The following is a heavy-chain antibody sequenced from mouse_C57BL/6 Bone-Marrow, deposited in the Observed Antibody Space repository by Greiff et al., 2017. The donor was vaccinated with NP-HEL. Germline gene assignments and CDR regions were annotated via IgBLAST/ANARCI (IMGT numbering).Heavy chain of an antibody. J-gene: IGHJ4*01. D-gene: IGHD2-1*01. CDR1: GFTFSSYT. CDR2: ISGGGGNT. V-gene: IGHV5-9*01. Sequence: EVQGVESGGGLVKPGGSLKLSCAASGFTFSSYTMSWVRQTPEKRLEWVATISGGGGNTYYPDSVKGRFTISRDNAKNTLYLQMSSLRSEDTALYYCARHDGNFHAMDYWGQGTSVTVSS. CDR3: ARHDGNFHAMDY.